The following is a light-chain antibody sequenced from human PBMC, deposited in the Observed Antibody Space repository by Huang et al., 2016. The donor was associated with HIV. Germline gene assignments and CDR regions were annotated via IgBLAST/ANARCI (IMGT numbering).Light chain of an antibody. CDR1: QGISSY. J-gene: IGKJ4*01. V-gene: IGKV1-9*01. CDR2: AAS. CDR3: QQLNGYPLT. Sequence: IQLTQSPSSLSASVGDRVTSSCRASQGISSYLAWYQQKPGKAPKLLSYAASTLQSGVPSRFSGSGSGTDFTLTITSLQPEDFATYYCQQLNGYPLTFGGGTKVEIK.